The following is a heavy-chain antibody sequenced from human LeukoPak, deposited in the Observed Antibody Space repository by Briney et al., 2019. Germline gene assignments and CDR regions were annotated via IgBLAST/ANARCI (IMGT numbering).Heavy chain of an antibody. D-gene: IGHD6-19*01. CDR2: INPSGGST. J-gene: IGHJ4*02. Sequence: ASVKVSCKASGYTFTTYYMHWVRQAPGQGLEWMGIINPSGGSTSYAQKFQGRVTMTRDTSTSTVYMELGSLRSEDTAVYYCARKDSSGWYDYWGQGTLVTVSS. V-gene: IGHV1-46*01. CDR3: ARKDSSGWYDY. CDR1: GYTFTTYY.